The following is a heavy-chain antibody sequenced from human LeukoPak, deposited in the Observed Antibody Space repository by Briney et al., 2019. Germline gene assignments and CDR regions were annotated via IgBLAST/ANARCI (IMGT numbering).Heavy chain of an antibody. CDR3: ASGSSSFDY. V-gene: IGHV3-7*01. Sequence: GGSLRLSCAASGFIFSSYLMSWVRQAPGKGLEWVANIKQDGSEKYYVDSVKGRFTISRDNAKNSLYLQMNSLRAEDTAVYYCASGSSSFDYWGQGTLVTVSS. J-gene: IGHJ4*02. CDR1: GFIFSSYL. CDR2: IKQDGSEK. D-gene: IGHD1-26*01.